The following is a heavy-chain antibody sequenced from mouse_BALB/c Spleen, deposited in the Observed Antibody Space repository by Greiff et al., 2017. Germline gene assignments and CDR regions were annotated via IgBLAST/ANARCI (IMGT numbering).Heavy chain of an antibody. CDR2: IDPETGGT. CDR3: TKIYYEYY. V-gene: IGHV1-15*01. J-gene: IGHJ3*01. Sequence: QVQLQQSGAELVRPGASVTLSCKASGYTFTDYEMHWVKQTPVHGLEWIGAIDPETGGTAYNQKFKGKATLTADKSSSTAYMELRSLTSEDSAVYYCTKIYYEYYWGQGTLVTVSA. D-gene: IGHD2-4*01. CDR1: GYTFTDYE.